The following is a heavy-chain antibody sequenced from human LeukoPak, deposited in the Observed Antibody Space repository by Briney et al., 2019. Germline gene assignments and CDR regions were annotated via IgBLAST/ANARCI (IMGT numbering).Heavy chain of an antibody. CDR2: ISDSGGST. Sequence: PGGSLRLSCAASGFTFSSYAMTWVRQAPGKGLEWVSGISDSGGSTYYADSVKGRFTISRDNSKNTVYLQMDSLRAEDTAIYYCALTKLLRPLGWFDPWGQGTLVTVSS. V-gene: IGHV3-23*01. CDR3: ALTKLLRPLGWFDP. CDR1: GFTFSSYA. J-gene: IGHJ5*02. D-gene: IGHD2-15*01.